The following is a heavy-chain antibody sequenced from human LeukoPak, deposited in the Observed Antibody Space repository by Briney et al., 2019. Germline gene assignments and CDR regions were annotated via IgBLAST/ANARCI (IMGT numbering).Heavy chain of an antibody. Sequence: GGSLRLSCAASGFTFSSYGMHWVRQAPGKGLEWVAVISYDGSNKYYADSVKGRSTISRDNSKNTLYLQMNSLRAEDTAVYYCAKELNDYWGQGTLVTVSS. CDR1: GFTFSSYG. V-gene: IGHV3-30*18. CDR3: AKELNDY. J-gene: IGHJ4*02. CDR2: ISYDGSNK.